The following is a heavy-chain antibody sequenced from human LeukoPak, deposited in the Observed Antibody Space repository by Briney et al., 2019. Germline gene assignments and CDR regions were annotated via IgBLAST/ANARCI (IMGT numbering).Heavy chain of an antibody. V-gene: IGHV3-48*03. CDR2: ISSSGTTT. CDR1: GFSFSVYE. CDR3: TTLTVATNFDY. J-gene: IGHJ4*02. Sequence: GGSLRLSCAASGFSFSVYEMHWVRQAPGKGLEWISDISSSGTTTYYADSAKGRFTISRDNAKNSLYLQMNSLRAEDTAAYYCTTLTVATNFDYWGQGTLVTVSS. D-gene: IGHD5-12*01.